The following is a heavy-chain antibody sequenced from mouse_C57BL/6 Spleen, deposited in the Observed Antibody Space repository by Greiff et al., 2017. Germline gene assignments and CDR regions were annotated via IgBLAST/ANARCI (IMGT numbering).Heavy chain of an antibody. D-gene: IGHD1-1*01. Sequence: EVKLVESEGGLVQPGSSMKLSCTASGFTFSDYYMAWVRQVPEKGLEWVANINYDGSSPYNLDSLKSRFIISRDSAKFLLYLPMSSLDSEDTATYYCASAHYYCGSSYLDYWGQGTTRTVSS. CDR2: INYDGSSP. CDR3: ASAHYYCGSSYLDY. V-gene: IGHV5-16*01. CDR1: GFTFSDYY. J-gene: IGHJ2*01.